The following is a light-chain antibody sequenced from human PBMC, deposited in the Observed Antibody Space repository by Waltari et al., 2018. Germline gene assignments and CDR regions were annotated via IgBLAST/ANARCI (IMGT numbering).Light chain of an antibody. CDR2: LGS. J-gene: IGKJ1*01. CDR1: QSLLHSNGYNY. V-gene: IGKV2-28*01. CDR3: MQALQSPT. Sequence: DIVMTQSPLSLPVTPGEPASIPCRSSQSLLHSNGYNYLDWFLQKPGQSPQLLIYLGSNRASGVPDRFSGSGSGTDFTLKIRRVEPEDVGIYYCMQALQSPTFGQGTKVEIK.